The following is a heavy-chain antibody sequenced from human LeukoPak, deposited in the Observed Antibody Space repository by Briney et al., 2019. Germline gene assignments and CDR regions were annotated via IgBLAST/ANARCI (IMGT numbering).Heavy chain of an antibody. D-gene: IGHD4-17*01. J-gene: IGHJ4*02. CDR2: IYHSGST. CDR3: ARDRYGDHTYFDY. CDR1: GGSISSGGYS. Sequence: PSQTLSLTCAVSGGSISSGGYSWSWIRQPPGKGLEWIGYIYHSGSTYYNPSLKSRVTISVDRSKNQFSLKLSSVTAADTAVYYCARDRYGDHTYFDYWGQGTLVTVSS. V-gene: IGHV4-30-2*01.